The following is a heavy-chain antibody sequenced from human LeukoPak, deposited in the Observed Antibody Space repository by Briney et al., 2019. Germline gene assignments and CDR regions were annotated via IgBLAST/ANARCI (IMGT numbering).Heavy chain of an antibody. CDR1: GGSFSGYY. V-gene: IGHV4-34*01. CDR3: ARGGLRYFDWLSVPLDY. J-gene: IGHJ4*02. D-gene: IGHD3-9*01. Sequence: SETLSLTCAVYGGSFSGYYWSWIGRPPGKGLEWIGEINHSGSTNYNPSLKSRVTISVDTSKNQFSLKLSSVTAADTAVYYCARGGLRYFDWLSVPLDYWGQGTLVTVSS. CDR2: INHSGST.